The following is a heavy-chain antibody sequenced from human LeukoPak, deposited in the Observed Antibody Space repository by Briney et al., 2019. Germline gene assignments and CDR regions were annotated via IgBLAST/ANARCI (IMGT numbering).Heavy chain of an antibody. D-gene: IGHD3-10*01. CDR1: GFTFSSYE. Sequence: GGSLRLSCAASGFTFSSYEMNWVRQAPGKGLEWVSYISSSGSTIYYADSVKGRFTISRDNAKNSLYLQMNSLRAEDTAVYYCARDQGLYGSGSYYNNWFVPWGQGTLVTVSS. V-gene: IGHV3-48*03. CDR3: ARDQGLYGSGSYYNNWFVP. CDR2: ISSSGSTI. J-gene: IGHJ5*02.